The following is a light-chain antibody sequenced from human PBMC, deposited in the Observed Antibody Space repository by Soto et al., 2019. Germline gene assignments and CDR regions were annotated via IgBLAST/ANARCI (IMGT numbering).Light chain of an antibody. CDR1: SSDVGGYNY. V-gene: IGLV2-14*01. Sequence: QCALTQPASVSGSPGQSITISCTGTSSDVGGYNYVSWYQQHPGKAPKLMIYDASNRPSGVSNRFSGSKSGNTASLTISGLQAEAEADYYCSSYTSSSTLVVFGGGTKLTVL. CDR3: SSYTSSSTLVV. J-gene: IGLJ2*01. CDR2: DAS.